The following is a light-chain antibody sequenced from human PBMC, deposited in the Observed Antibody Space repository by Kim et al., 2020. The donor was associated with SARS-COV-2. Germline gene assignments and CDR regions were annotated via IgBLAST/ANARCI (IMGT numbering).Light chain of an antibody. CDR1: QGISNY. V-gene: IGKV1-27*01. J-gene: IGKJ5*01. CDR3: QKYNSAPLT. CDR2: AAS. Sequence: ASEGDRVTLTCRASQGISNYLAWYQQKPGEVPKLLIYAASTLQSVVPSRFSGSGSGTDFTLTISSLQPEDVATYYCQKYNSAPLTFGQGTRLEIK.